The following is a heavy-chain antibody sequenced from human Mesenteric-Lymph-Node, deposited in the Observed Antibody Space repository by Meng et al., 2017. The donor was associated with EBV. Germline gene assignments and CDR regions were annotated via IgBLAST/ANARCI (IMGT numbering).Heavy chain of an antibody. J-gene: IGHJ4*02. CDR3: ARAVAGKGTYDS. CDR1: GDSVSSNSVG. V-gene: IGHV6-1*01. D-gene: IGHD6-19*01. CDR2: TYYRSKWYN. Sequence: QAQLQQSGPGLVQPSQTLSLTCAISGDSVSSNSVGWAWIRQSPSRGLEWLGRTYYRSKWYNDYALSVESRITMNPDTSKNQFSLQLNSVTPDDTALYYCARAVAGKGTYDSWGQGTLVTVSS.